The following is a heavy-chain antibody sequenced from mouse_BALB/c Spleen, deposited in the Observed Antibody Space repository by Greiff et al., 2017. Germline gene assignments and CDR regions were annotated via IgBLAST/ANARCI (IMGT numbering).Heavy chain of an antibody. J-gene: IGHJ4*01. D-gene: IGHD4-1*01. CDR3: VRQSWEGWYYAMDY. Sequence: EVQLVESGGGLVQPKGSLKLSCAASGFTFNTYAMNWVRQAPGKGLEWVARIRSKSNNYATYYADSVKDRFTISRDDSQSMLYLQMNNLKTEDTAMYYCVRQSWEGWYYAMDYWGQGTSVTVSS. CDR1: GFTFNTYA. CDR2: IRSKSNNYAT. V-gene: IGHV10-1*02.